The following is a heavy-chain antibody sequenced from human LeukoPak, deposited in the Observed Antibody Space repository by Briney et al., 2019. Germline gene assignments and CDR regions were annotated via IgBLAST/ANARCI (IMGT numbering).Heavy chain of an antibody. Sequence: GGSLRLSCAASGFTFSSYAMHWVRQAPGKGLEWVAVISYDGSNKYYADSVKGRFTISRVNSKNALFLQMNSLRAEDTAVYYCAKDRWEVPVGYLDLWGRGTLVTVSS. V-gene: IGHV3-30-3*01. CDR2: ISYDGSNK. D-gene: IGHD1-26*01. CDR1: GFTFSSYA. J-gene: IGHJ2*01. CDR3: AKDRWEVPVGYLDL.